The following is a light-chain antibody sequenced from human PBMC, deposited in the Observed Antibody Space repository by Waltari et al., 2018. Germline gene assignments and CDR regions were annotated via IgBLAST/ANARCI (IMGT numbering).Light chain of an antibody. CDR1: VLAEKY. V-gene: IGLV3-27*01. CDR2: KDT. J-gene: IGLJ2*01. Sequence: YDLTQPFSVSVSPGQTATITCSGDVLAEKYVRWFQQKPGQAPPLILYKDTERPSGIQERFSGSSSGSTVTLTIRGALLEDEADYHCHAAADNNWFFGGGTKLTVL. CDR3: HAAADNNWF.